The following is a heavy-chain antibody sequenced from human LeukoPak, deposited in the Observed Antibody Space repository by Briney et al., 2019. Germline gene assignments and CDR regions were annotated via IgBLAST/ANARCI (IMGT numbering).Heavy chain of an antibody. V-gene: IGHV4-59*12. D-gene: IGHD6-13*01. CDR1: AGSISSYY. J-gene: IGHJ4*02. CDR2: ISYIGTT. CDR3: ARDGEQQLFDY. Sequence: SETLSLTCTISAGSISSYYWSWIRQPPGKGLEWIGYISYIGTTNDNPSLKSRVTISLDTSKSQFSLKLSSVTAADTAVYYCARDGEQQLFDYWGQGTLVTVSS.